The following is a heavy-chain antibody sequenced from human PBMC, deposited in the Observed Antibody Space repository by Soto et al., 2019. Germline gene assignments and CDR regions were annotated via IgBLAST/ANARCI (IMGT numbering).Heavy chain of an antibody. CDR2: ISTSTGNT. J-gene: IGHJ4*02. Sequence: ASVKVSCKASGYTFTTFGITWVRQAPGQGLEWMGWISTSTGNTNYAQELQGRVTLTKETSTRTAYMELRNLTSDDTAVYYCARSPRVIIAAKGTLDYWGQGTLVTVSS. D-gene: IGHD2-15*01. CDR1: GYTFTTFG. V-gene: IGHV1-18*04. CDR3: ARSPRVIIAAKGTLDY.